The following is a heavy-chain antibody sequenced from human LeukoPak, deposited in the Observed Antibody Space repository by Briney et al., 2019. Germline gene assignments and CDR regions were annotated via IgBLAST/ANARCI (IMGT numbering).Heavy chain of an antibody. CDR3: GRNLRIARGYYGMDV. CDR1: GFTFSSYW. V-gene: IGHV3-74*01. J-gene: IGHJ6*02. CDR2: INSDGSST. Sequence: GGSLRLSCAASGFTFSSYWMHWVRQAPGKGLVWVSRINSDGSSTSYADSVKGRFTISRDNAKNTLYLQMNSLRAEDTAVYYCGRNLRIARGYYGMDVWGQGTTVTVSS. D-gene: IGHD6-13*01.